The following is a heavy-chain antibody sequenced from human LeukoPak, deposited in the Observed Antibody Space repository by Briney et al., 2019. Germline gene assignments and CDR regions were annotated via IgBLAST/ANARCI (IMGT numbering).Heavy chain of an antibody. V-gene: IGHV4-39*07. J-gene: IGHJ5*02. Sequence: SETLSLTCTVSGGSISSSSYYWGWIRQPPGKGLEWIGSIYYSGSTYYNPSLKSRVTISVDTSKNQFSLKLSSVTAADTAVYYCARGAHYGDYDGWFDPWGQGTLVTVSS. CDR1: GGSISSSSYY. D-gene: IGHD4-17*01. CDR3: ARGAHYGDYDGWFDP. CDR2: IYYSGST.